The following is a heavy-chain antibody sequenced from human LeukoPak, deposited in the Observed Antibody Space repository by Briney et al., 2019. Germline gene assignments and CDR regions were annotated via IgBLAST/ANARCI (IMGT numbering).Heavy chain of an antibody. D-gene: IGHD2-15*01. CDR2: IYYSGST. V-gene: IGHV4-59*01. CDR3: ARSGIGYFDY. Sequence: PSETLSLTCTVSGGSISSYYWRWVRQPPGKGLEWDGYIYYSGSTNYNPSLKSRVPISVDTSKNQFSQKLSSVTAADTAVYYCARSGIGYFDYWGQGTLVTVSS. CDR1: GGSISSYY. J-gene: IGHJ4*02.